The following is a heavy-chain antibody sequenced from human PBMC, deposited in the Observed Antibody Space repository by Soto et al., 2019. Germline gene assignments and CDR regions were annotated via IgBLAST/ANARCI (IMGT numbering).Heavy chain of an antibody. CDR2: ISYDGSNK. D-gene: IGHD3-10*01. CDR3: AKDRGLLWFGFRLDY. J-gene: IGHJ4*02. Sequence: QVQLVESGGGVVQPGRSLRLSCAASGFTFSSYGMHWVRQAPGKGLEWVAVISYDGSNKYYADSVKGRFTISRDNSKNTLYLQMNSLRAEDTAVYYCAKDRGLLWFGFRLDYWGQGTLVTVSS. V-gene: IGHV3-30*18. CDR1: GFTFSSYG.